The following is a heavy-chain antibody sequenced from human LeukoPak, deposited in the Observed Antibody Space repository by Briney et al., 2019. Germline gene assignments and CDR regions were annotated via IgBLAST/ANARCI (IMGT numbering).Heavy chain of an antibody. CDR3: ARQSEGFDS. CDR1: GNSIRSYY. Sequence: PSETLSLTCTVSGNSIRSYYWNWIRQPPGKGLEWIGYIYYSGTTSYNPSLRSRVTISVDMSKNQFSLRLTSVTAADTAVYYCARQSEGFDSWGQRTLVTVSS. V-gene: IGHV4-59*08. J-gene: IGHJ4*02. CDR2: IYYSGTT.